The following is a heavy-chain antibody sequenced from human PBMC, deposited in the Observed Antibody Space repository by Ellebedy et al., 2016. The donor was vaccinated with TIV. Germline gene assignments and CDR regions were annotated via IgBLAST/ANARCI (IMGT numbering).Heavy chain of an antibody. CDR3: TRGPDYAKTGF. D-gene: IGHD4-17*01. CDR2: INHSGIT. J-gene: IGHJ4*02. Sequence: SETLSLXXAVYGVSFSGYYWSWIRQYPGKGLEWIGEINHSGITDYNPSLRSRVTISVDTSKNQFSLHLSSVTAADAALYYCTRGPDYAKTGFWGQGTLVTVSS. V-gene: IGHV4-34*01. CDR1: GVSFSGYY.